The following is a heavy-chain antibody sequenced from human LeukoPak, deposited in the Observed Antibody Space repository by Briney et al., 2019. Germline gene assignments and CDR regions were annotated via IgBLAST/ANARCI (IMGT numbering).Heavy chain of an antibody. V-gene: IGHV3-30*04. CDR1: GFTFSSYA. CDR3: ARDYYYDSSGHCHY. J-gene: IGHJ4*02. D-gene: IGHD3-22*01. CDR2: ISYDGSNK. Sequence: PGGSLRLSCAASGFTFSSYAMHWVRQAPGKGLEWVAVISYDGSNKYYADSVKGRFTISRDNSKNTLYLQMNSLRAEDTAVYYCARDYYYDSSGHCHYWGQGTLVTVSS.